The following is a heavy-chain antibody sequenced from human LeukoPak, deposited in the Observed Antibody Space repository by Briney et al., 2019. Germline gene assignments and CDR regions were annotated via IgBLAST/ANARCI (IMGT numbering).Heavy chain of an antibody. CDR1: GGSFSGYY. Sequence: SETLSLTCAVYGGSFSGYYWSWIRQPPGKGLEWIGEINHSGSTNYNPSLKSRVTISVDTSKNQFSLKLSSVTAADTAVYYCATTRLDYDILTGYYCWGQGTLVTVSS. CDR2: INHSGST. D-gene: IGHD3-9*01. J-gene: IGHJ4*02. V-gene: IGHV4-34*01. CDR3: ATTRLDYDILTGYYC.